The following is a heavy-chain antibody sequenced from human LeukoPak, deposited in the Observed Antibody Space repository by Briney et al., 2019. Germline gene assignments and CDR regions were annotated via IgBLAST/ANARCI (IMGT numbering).Heavy chain of an antibody. D-gene: IGHD1-14*01. V-gene: IGHV1-18*01. Sequence: ASVKVSCKTSGYSFTSHGISWVRRAPGQGLEWMGWISGYNGNTNYAQKFQGRVTMTTDASTRTAHMEVRGLRSDDTAVYYCARGGWTTRMDYWGQGTLVTVSS. CDR1: GYSFTSHG. CDR3: ARGGWTTRMDY. CDR2: ISGYNGNT. J-gene: IGHJ4*02.